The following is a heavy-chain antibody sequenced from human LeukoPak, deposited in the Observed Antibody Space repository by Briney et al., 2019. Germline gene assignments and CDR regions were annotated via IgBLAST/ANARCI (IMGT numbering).Heavy chain of an antibody. CDR1: GFTFSSYG. D-gene: IGHD4-17*01. CDR3: ANLGALYGDYVGNDY. V-gene: IGHV3-30*18. J-gene: IGHJ4*02. Sequence: QAGGSLRLSCAASGFTFSSYGMHWVRQAPGKGLEWVAVISYDGSNKYYADSVKGRFTISRDNSKNTLYLQMNSLRAEDTAVYYCANLGALYGDYVGNDYWGQGTLVTVSS. CDR2: ISYDGSNK.